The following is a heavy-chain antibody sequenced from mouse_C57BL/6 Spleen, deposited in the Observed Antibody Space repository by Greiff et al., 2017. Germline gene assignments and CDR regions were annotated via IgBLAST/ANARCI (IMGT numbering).Heavy chain of an antibody. CDR1: GYTFTSYW. Sequence: QVQLQQSGAELVKPGASVKMSCKASGYTFTSYWITWVKQRPGQGLEWIGEIYPGSGSTNYNEKFKGKATLTVDTASSTAYMQLSSLTSEDSAVYYCATGGNWDWGVWGTGTTVTVSS. J-gene: IGHJ1*03. CDR3: ATGGNWDWGV. V-gene: IGHV1-55*01. CDR2: IYPGSGST. D-gene: IGHD4-1*01.